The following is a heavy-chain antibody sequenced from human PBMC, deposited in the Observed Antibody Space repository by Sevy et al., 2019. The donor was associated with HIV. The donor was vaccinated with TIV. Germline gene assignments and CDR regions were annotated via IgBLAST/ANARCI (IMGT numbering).Heavy chain of an antibody. CDR3: AKDQAFYYHSYIDY. J-gene: IGHJ4*02. D-gene: IGHD3-22*01. CDR2: ISYDGSDK. V-gene: IGHV3-30*18. Sequence: GGSLRLSCAASGFIFSSYGMHWVRQAAGKGLEWVAVISYDGSDKSYADSVKGRFTISRDNSKNTLYLQMNSLRAEDTAVYYCAKDQAFYYHSYIDYWGQGTLVTVSS. CDR1: GFIFSSYG.